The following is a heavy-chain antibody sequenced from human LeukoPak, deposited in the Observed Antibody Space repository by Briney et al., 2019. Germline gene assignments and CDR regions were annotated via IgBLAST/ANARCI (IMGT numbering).Heavy chain of an antibody. CDR2: IIPIFGTA. J-gene: IGHJ4*02. V-gene: IGHV1-69*05. Sequence: SVKVSCEASGGTFSSYAISWVRQAPGQGLEWMGGIIPIFGTANYAQKFQGRVTITTDESTSTAYMELSSLRSEDTAVYYCARSVGVLEKGFDYWGQGTLVTVSS. D-gene: IGHD3-3*01. CDR1: GGTFSSYA. CDR3: ARSVGVLEKGFDY.